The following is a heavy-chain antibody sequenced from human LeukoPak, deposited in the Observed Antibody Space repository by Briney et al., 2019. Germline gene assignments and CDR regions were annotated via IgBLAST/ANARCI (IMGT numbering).Heavy chain of an antibody. CDR3: AKERDETGYFNAPFDQ. V-gene: IGHV3-23*01. J-gene: IGHJ4*02. D-gene: IGHD3-9*01. Sequence: GASLRLSCAASGFSFSTFAMNWVRQAPGKGLEWVPGISGSGSTTYYADSVKGRLTISRDNSNNTLFLQMDRLKGEDTAVYFCAKERDETGYFNAPFDQWGQETLVTVSS. CDR2: ISGSGSTT. CDR1: GFSFSTFA.